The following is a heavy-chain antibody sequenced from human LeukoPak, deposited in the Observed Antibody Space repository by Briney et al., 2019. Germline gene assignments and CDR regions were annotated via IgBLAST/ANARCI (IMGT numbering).Heavy chain of an antibody. D-gene: IGHD2-8*01. CDR2: INENGRQT. CDR3: SRYGVYFGLDV. Sequence: GGSLRLPCAGTGLPFSRDWMSWVRQAPGKGLEWVANINENGRQTFYVDSVKGRFTIFRDNAKNSLFLQMNGLRAEDTAVYYCSRYGVYFGLDVWGQGTTVTVSS. CDR1: GLPFSRDW. V-gene: IGHV3-7*01. J-gene: IGHJ6*02.